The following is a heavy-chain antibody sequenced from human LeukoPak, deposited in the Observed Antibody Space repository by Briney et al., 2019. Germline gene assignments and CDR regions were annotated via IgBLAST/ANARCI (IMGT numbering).Heavy chain of an antibody. V-gene: IGHV1-46*01. D-gene: IGHD6-19*01. CDR1: GYTFTAYH. CDR3: ARELPKAVAGTGFDY. Sequence: ASVNVSCKASGYTFTAYHLHWVRQAPGQGLEWMGIINPSGGSTSYAQKFQGRVTMTRDTSTSTVYMELSSLRSEDTAVYYCARELPKAVAGTGFDYWGQGTLVTVSS. CDR2: INPSGGST. J-gene: IGHJ4*02.